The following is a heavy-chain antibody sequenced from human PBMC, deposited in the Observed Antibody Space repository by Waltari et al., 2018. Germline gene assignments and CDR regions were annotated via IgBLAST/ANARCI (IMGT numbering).Heavy chain of an antibody. D-gene: IGHD4-17*01. CDR2: ISFDGNSI. Sequence: EVQLVESGGDLVQPGGSLRLSCVASGFSFNRSWMHWVRQAPGTGLVWVSRISFDGNSISYADSVKGRFTISRDNAKNTLYLQMNSLRDEDTGVYYCARLTTVDVWGQGTTVIVSS. CDR3: ARLTTVDV. CDR1: GFSFNRSW. J-gene: IGHJ6*02. V-gene: IGHV3-74*01.